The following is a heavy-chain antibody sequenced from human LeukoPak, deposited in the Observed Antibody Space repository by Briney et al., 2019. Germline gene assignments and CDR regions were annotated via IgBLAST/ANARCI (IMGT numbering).Heavy chain of an antibody. V-gene: IGHV1-8*01. CDR3: ARGISGLWFGNYYYYYYMDV. CDR2: MNPNSGNT. J-gene: IGHJ6*03. D-gene: IGHD3-10*01. CDR1: GYTFTSYD. Sequence: ASVKVSCKASGYTFTSYDINWVRQATGQGLEWMGWMNPNSGNTGYAQKFQGRVTMTRNTSISTAYMELSRLRSEDTAVYYCARGISGLWFGNYYYYYYMDVWGKGTTVTVSS.